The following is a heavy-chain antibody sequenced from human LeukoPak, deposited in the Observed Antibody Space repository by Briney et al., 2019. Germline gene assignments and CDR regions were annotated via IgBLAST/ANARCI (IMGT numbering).Heavy chain of an antibody. V-gene: IGHV1-46*01. CDR1: GYTFTNYY. CDR2: INPSGGST. CDR3: ARVPYCSNGICYTHYYCDY. J-gene: IGHJ4*02. D-gene: IGHD2-8*01. Sequence: ASVKVSCKASGYTFTNYYMHWVRQAPGQGLEWMGMINPSGGSTTYEQKFQGRVTMTRDTSTSTVYMELSSLRSEDTAVYYCARVPYCSNGICYTHYYCDYWGQGTLVTVSS.